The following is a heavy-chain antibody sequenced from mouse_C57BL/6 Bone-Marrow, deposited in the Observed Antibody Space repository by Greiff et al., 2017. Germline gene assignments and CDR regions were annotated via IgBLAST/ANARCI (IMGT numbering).Heavy chain of an antibody. Sequence: VKLMESGAELARPGASVKLSCKASGYTFTSYGISWVKQRTGQGLEWIGEIYPRSGNTYYNEKFKGKATLTADKSSSTAYMELRSLTSEDSAVYFCARNMVTTRGVWGTGTTVTVSS. D-gene: IGHD2-2*01. CDR3: ARNMVTTRGV. CDR2: IYPRSGNT. J-gene: IGHJ1*03. CDR1: GYTFTSYG. V-gene: IGHV1-81*01.